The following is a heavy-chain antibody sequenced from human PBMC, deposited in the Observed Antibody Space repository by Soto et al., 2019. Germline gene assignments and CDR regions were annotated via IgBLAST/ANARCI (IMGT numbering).Heavy chain of an antibody. CDR1: GFTFSSYA. D-gene: IGHD2-8*01. CDR3: AKGLPTNIVLMVYADY. V-gene: IGHV3-23*01. Sequence: GGSLRLSCAASGFTFSSYAMSWVRQAPGKGLEWVSAISGSGGSKYYADSVKGRFTISRDNSKNTLYLQMNSLRAEDTAVYYCAKGLPTNIVLMVYADYWGQGTLVTVSS. CDR2: ISGSGGSK. J-gene: IGHJ4*02.